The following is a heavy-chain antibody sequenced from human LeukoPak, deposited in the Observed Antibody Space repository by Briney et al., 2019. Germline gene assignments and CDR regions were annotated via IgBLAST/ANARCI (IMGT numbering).Heavy chain of an antibody. CDR3: AIRDCSSTSCYLGY. CDR1: GGTFSSYA. D-gene: IGHD2-2*01. V-gene: IGHV1-69*05. Sequence: SVKVSCKASGGTFSSYAISWVRQAPGQGLEWMGGIILIFGTANYAQKFQGRVTITTDESTSTAYMELSSLRSEDTAVYYCAIRDCSSTSCYLGYWGQGTLVTVSS. CDR2: IILIFGTA. J-gene: IGHJ4*02.